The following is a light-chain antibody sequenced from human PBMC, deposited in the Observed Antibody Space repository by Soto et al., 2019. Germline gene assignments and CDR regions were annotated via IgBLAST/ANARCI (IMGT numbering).Light chain of an antibody. J-gene: IGKJ4*01. CDR2: GAS. V-gene: IGKV3-15*01. Sequence: EIVMTQSPATLSVSPGEGATLSCRASQSVSSKLAWYQQKPGQAPRLLIYGASTRATGIPARFTGSGSGTDFTLTIRSLGPEDFAVYYCQQRYNWPPLTFGGGTKVDI. CDR1: QSVSSK. CDR3: QQRYNWPPLT.